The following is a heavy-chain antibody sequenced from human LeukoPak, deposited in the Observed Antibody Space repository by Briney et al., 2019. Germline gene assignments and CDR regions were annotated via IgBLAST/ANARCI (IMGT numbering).Heavy chain of an antibody. J-gene: IGHJ6*03. D-gene: IGHD1-26*01. Sequence: ASVKVSCKASGYTFTSYDINWVRQATGQGLEGMGCMNPNSGNTGYAQKFQGRVTMTRNTSISTAYMELSSLRSEDTAVYYCARGVLHSGRTRNYYYYYYMDVWGKGTTVTISS. CDR3: ARGVLHSGRTRNYYYYYYMDV. CDR1: GYTFTSYD. V-gene: IGHV1-8*01. CDR2: MNPNSGNT.